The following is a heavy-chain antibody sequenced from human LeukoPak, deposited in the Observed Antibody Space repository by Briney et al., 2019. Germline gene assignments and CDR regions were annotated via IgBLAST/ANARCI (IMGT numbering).Heavy chain of an antibody. V-gene: IGHV3-30*18. J-gene: IGHJ4*02. CDR2: ISYDGSNK. CDR3: AKDRSGSYDY. CDR1: GFTFSSYG. D-gene: IGHD1-26*01. Sequence: GGSLRLSCAASGFTFSSYGMHWVRQAPGKGLEWVAVISYDGSNKYYADSVKGRFTISRDNSKNTLYLQMNSLRAGDTAVYYCAKDRSGSYDYWGQGTLVTVPS.